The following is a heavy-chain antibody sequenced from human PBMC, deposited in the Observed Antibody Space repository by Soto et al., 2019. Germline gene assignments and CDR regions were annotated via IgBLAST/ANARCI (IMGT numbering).Heavy chain of an antibody. CDR2: ISGSGGRT. J-gene: IGHJ6*02. CDR1: GLAVSSHA. V-gene: IGHV3-23*01. Sequence: PLVSLRLCCSASGLAVSSHAMNGVLQATGKGLEWVSGISGSGGRTYYADSVKGRFTISRDNSKNTLDLQMNSLRAEDTAVYYCAKDITIGSSGSYYQYYYYGMDVWRHGTTVTVSS. D-gene: IGHD3-10*01. CDR3: AKDITIGSSGSYYQYYYYGMDV.